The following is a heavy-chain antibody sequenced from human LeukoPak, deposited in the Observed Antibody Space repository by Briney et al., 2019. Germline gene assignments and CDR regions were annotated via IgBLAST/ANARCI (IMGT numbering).Heavy chain of an antibody. CDR2: VSDSGSGA. V-gene: IGHV3-23*01. CDR3: APDLRGSAWSLDY. J-gene: IGHJ4*02. D-gene: IGHD6-19*01. CDR1: GFTFSNCG. Sequence: GGSLRLSCAASGFTFSNCGMSWVRQAPGKGLEWVSVVSDSGSGAYYADSVKGRFTISRDNSKNTLYLQMNSLRAEDTAVYYCAPDLRGSAWSLDYWGQGTLVTVSS.